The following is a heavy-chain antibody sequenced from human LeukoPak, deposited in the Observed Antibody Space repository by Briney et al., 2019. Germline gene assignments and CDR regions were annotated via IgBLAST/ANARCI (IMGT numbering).Heavy chain of an antibody. J-gene: IGHJ4*02. CDR3: AKGDGGLGSAAMMGIDY. V-gene: IGHV3-30*18. CDR1: GFTFSSYS. CDR2: ISYDGSNK. D-gene: IGHD2-2*01. Sequence: GGSLRLSCAASGFTFSSYSMHWVRQAPGKGLEWVAVISYDGSNKYYADSVKGRFTISRDNSKNTLYLQMNSLRAEDTAVYYCAKGDGGLGSAAMMGIDYWGQGTLVTVSS.